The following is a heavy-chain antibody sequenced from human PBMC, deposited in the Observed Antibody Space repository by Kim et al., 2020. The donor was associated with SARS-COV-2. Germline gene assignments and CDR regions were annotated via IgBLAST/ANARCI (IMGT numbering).Heavy chain of an antibody. D-gene: IGHD1-26*01. CDR3: ARGEGRGDDAFDI. J-gene: IGHJ3*02. Sequence: YADSVKGRLTISRDNAKNSLYRKMNSLRDEDTAVYYCARGEGRGDDAFDIWGQGTMVTVSS. V-gene: IGHV3-48*02.